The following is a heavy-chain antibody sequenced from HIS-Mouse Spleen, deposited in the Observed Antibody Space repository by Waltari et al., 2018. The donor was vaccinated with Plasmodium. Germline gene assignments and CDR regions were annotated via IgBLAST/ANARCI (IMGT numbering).Heavy chain of an antibody. CDR3: ARVSSSSSINFDY. J-gene: IGHJ4*02. CDR1: GGSIRSSSYY. V-gene: IGHV4-39*07. D-gene: IGHD6-6*01. CDR2: IYYSGST. Sequence: QLQLQESGPGLVKPSETLSLTCTVSGGSIRSSSYYWGWIRQPPGKGLEWIGSIYYSGSTYYNPSLKSRVTISVDTSKNQFSLKLSSVTAADTAVYYCARVSSSSSINFDYWGQGTLVTVSS.